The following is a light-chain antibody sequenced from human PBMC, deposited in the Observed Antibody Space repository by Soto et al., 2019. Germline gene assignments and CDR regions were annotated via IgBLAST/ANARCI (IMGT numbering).Light chain of an antibody. Sequence: QSALTQPPSASGSPGQSVTISCTGTSSDVGGYNYVSWYQQHPGKAPKLMIYEVNRRPSGVPDRFSGSKSGNTASLTVSGLQAADEANYYCSSYVGSSNVVLGGGTKVTVL. V-gene: IGLV2-8*01. CDR1: SSDVGGYNY. CDR2: EVN. J-gene: IGLJ2*01. CDR3: SSYVGSSNVV.